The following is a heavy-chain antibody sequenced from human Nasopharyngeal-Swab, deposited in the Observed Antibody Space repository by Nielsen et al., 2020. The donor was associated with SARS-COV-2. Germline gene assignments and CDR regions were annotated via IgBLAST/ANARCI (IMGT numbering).Heavy chain of an antibody. CDR1: GFTFSSYR. J-gene: IGHJ6*03. CDR2: ISSSSSYI. CDR3: ARDSSGYENYYYYYYMDV. V-gene: IGHV3-21*01. Sequence: GESLKISCAASGFTFSSYRMNWVRQAPGKGLEWVSPISSSSSYIYYADSVKGRFTISRDNAKNSLYLQMNSLRAEDTAVYYCARDSSGYENYYYYYYMDVWGKGTTVTVSS. D-gene: IGHD5-12*01.